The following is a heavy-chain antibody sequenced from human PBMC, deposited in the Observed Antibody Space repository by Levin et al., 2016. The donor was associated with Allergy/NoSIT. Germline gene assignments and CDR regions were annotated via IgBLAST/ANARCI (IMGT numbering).Heavy chain of an antibody. CDR3: AKDCSNDGGNSRGYFDL. CDR2: ISGSGDIT. D-gene: IGHD4-23*01. V-gene: IGHV3-23*01. Sequence: WIRQPPGKGLEWVSVISGSGDITSYAASVKGRFSIARDNSKNTLYLQMNSLRVEDTAVYYCAKDCSNDGGNSRGYFDLWGRGTLVTVSS. J-gene: IGHJ2*01.